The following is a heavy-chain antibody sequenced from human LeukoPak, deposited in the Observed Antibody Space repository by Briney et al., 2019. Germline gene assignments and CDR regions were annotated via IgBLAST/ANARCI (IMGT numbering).Heavy chain of an antibody. Sequence: PSETLSLTCTVSGGTISSSSYYWGWIRQPPGKGLEWIGSIYYSGSTYYNPSLKSRVTISVDTSKNQFSLKLTSVTAADTAVYYCARRLAGTEDYWGQGTLVTVSS. D-gene: IGHD6-13*01. J-gene: IGHJ4*02. CDR1: GGTISSSSYY. CDR3: ARRLAGTEDY. CDR2: IYYSGST. V-gene: IGHV4-39*01.